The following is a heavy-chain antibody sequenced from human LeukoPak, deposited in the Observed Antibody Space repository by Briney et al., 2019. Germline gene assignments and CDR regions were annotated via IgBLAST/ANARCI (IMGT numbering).Heavy chain of an antibody. CDR3: ATYYDSSGYMDFDY. V-gene: IGHV4-39*01. CDR2: IYYSGST. D-gene: IGHD3-22*01. CDR1: GGSIGTSNFY. J-gene: IGHJ4*02. Sequence: KPSETLSLTCTVSGGSIGTSNFYWGWIRQPPGKGLEWIGNIYYSGSTYYNPSLKSRVTISVDTSKNQFSLKLSSVTAAGTAVYYCATYYDSSGYMDFDYWGQGTLVTVSS.